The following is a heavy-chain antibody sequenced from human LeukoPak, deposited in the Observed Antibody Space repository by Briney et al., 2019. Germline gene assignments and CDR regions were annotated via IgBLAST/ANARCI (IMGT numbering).Heavy chain of an antibody. CDR2: ISGSGGST. Sequence: GGSLRLSCAASGFTFSSYAMSWVRQAPGQGQERVSAISGSGGSTYYADSVKGRFTISRDNSKNTRYLQMNSLRAEDTAVYYCAEDTGIVVVVADYWGQGTLVTVSS. J-gene: IGHJ4*02. CDR3: AEDTGIVVVVADY. V-gene: IGHV3-23*01. D-gene: IGHD2-15*01. CDR1: GFTFSSYA.